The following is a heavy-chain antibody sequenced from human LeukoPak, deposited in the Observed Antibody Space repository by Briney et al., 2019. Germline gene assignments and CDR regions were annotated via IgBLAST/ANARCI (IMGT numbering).Heavy chain of an antibody. Sequence: GRSLRLSCAASGFTFSSYGMHWVRQAPGKGLEWVAVIWYDGSNKYYADSVKGRFTISRDNSKNTLYLQMNSLRAEDTAVYYCASGLESAGFGELLLGYWGQGTLVTVSS. CDR3: ASGLESAGFGELLLGY. J-gene: IGHJ4*02. D-gene: IGHD3-10*01. CDR2: IWYDGSNK. V-gene: IGHV3-33*01. CDR1: GFTFSSYG.